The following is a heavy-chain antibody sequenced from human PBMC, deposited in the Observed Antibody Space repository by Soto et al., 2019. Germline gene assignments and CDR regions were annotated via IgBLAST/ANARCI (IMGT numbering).Heavy chain of an antibody. J-gene: IGHJ5*02. V-gene: IGHV2-5*02. CDR2: IYWDDDK. CDR1: GFSLSTSGVG. D-gene: IGHD3-10*01. Sequence: QITLKESGPTLVKPTQTLTLTCTFSGFSLSTSGVGVGWIRQPPGKALEWLAVIYWDDDKRYSPSLKSRLTXXNDTSKHQVVLTMTNMDPVDTPPYYCARVLWFGESWGQGTLVTVSS. CDR3: ARVLWFGES.